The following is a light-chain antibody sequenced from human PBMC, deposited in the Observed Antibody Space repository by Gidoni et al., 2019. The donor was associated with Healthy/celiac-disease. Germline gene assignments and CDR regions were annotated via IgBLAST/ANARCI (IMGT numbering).Light chain of an antibody. CDR3: QPLNSYPL. CDR1: QGISSY. Sequence: DIQLTQSPSFLSASVGDRVTITCRASQGISSYLAWYQQKPGKAPKLLIYAASTLQSGVPSRFGGSGSGTEFTLTISGLQPEDFATYYCQPLNSYPLFGPGTKVDIK. V-gene: IGKV1-9*01. CDR2: AAS. J-gene: IGKJ3*01.